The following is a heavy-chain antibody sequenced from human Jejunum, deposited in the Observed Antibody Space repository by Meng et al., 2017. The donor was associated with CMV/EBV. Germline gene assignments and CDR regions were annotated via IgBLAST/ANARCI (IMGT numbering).Heavy chain of an antibody. Sequence: QRELQESGPGLVKPSETLSLTCTVSDGSIRPSNYYWGWIRQPPGKGLEWIGSIYYSGTTYYNPSLKSRVTISIDTSKKQFSLRLSSVTAADMAVYYCARDYNFWSAPAFDYWGQGTLVTVSS. D-gene: IGHD3-3*01. CDR2: IYYSGTT. CDR3: ARDYNFWSAPAFDY. V-gene: IGHV4-39*07. CDR1: DGSIRPSNYY. J-gene: IGHJ4*02.